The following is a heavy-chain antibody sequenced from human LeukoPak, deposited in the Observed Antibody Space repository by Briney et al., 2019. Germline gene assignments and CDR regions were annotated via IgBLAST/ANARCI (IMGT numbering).Heavy chain of an antibody. CDR1: GLTFTKAW. Sequence: PGGSLRLSCATSGLTFTKAWMTWVRQAPGKGLEWVANIKQDGSEKYYVDSVKGRFTISRDNAKNSLYLQMNSLRAEDTAVYYCARDVPLGFGEYGDYWGQGTLVTVSS. D-gene: IGHD3-10*01. V-gene: IGHV3-7*01. CDR3: ARDVPLGFGEYGDY. J-gene: IGHJ4*02. CDR2: IKQDGSEK.